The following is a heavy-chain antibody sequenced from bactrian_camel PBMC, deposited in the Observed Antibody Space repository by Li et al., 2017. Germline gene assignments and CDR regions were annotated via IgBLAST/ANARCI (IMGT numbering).Heavy chain of an antibody. CDR3: AKVRQASGTYSFEG. Sequence: VQLVESGGGLVQPGGSLRLSCAASGFTFSSYCMGWFRLAPGKEREGVAAIDRDGFTTYHHFLKGRFTISQDSAKNTVYLQMTSLNSEDTALYCCAKVRQASGTYSFEGWGQGTQVTVS. CDR1: GFTFSSYC. V-gene: IGHV3S1*01. CDR2: IDRDGFTT. D-gene: IGHD2*01. J-gene: IGHJ4*01.